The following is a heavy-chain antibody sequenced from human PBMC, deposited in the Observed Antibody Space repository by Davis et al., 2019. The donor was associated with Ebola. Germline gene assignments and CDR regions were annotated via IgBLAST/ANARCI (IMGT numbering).Heavy chain of an antibody. CDR2: IYYSGST. J-gene: IGHJ5*02. Sequence: PSETLSLTCAVYGGSFSSYYWGWIRQPPGKGLEWIGSIYYSGSTYYNPSLKSRVTISVDTSKNQFSLKLSSVTAADTAVYYCASYRIAAAGGEGFDPWGQGTLVTVSS. D-gene: IGHD6-13*01. CDR1: GGSFSSYY. CDR3: ASYRIAAAGGEGFDP. V-gene: IGHV4-39*07.